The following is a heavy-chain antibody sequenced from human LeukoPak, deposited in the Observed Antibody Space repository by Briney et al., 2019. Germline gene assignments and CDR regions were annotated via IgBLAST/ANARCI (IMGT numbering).Heavy chain of an antibody. V-gene: IGHV4-4*07. Sequence: SETLPLTCTVSGGSISSYYWSWIRQPAGKGLEWIGRIYTSGSTNYNPSLKSRVTMSVDTSKNQFSLKLSSVTAADTAVYYCASLAYCGGDCYSTDAFDIWGQGTMVTVSS. CDR3: ASLAYCGGDCYSTDAFDI. CDR1: GGSISSYY. CDR2: IYTSGST. D-gene: IGHD2-21*02. J-gene: IGHJ3*02.